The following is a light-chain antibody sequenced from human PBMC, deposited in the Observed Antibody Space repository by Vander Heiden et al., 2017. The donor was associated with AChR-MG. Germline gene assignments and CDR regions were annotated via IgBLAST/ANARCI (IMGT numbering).Light chain of an antibody. CDR2: KAS. J-gene: IGKJ1*01. CDR3: QQYDIYST. Sequence: DIPMTPSPSALSASVGDRVTITCRASQNINSRLAWYQQKPGKAPKLLIYKASTLETGVPSRFSGSGSGTEFTFTISSLQPDDFATYYCQQYDIYSTFGQGTKVEIK. V-gene: IGKV1-5*03. CDR1: QNINSR.